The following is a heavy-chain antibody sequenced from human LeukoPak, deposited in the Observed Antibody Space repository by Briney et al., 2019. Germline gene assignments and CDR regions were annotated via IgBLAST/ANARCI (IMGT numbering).Heavy chain of an antibody. V-gene: IGHV3-30*18. CDR1: GLTFNNYV. Sequence: GTSLRLSCAASGLTFNNYVMNWVRQAPGKGLEWVASISYDGTNEYYADSVKGRFTISKDNSKNTLYLQMNSLRTEDTAVYYCAKGQNLGSFDYWGQGTLVTVSS. CDR3: AKGQNLGSFDY. CDR2: ISYDGTNE. D-gene: IGHD1-7*01. J-gene: IGHJ4*02.